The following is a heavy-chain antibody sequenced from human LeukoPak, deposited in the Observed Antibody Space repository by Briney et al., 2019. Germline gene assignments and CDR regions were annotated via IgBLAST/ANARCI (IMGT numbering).Heavy chain of an antibody. Sequence: PSETLSLTCTVSGGSISSSNYYWGWIRQPPGKGLEWIGSIYYSGSTYSNPSLKSRVTISVDTSKNQFSLKLSSVTAADTAVYYCARHGAYSSRGFDYWGQGTLVTVSS. D-gene: IGHD6-13*01. V-gene: IGHV4-39*01. J-gene: IGHJ4*02. CDR1: GGSISSSNYY. CDR3: ARHGAYSSRGFDY. CDR2: IYYSGST.